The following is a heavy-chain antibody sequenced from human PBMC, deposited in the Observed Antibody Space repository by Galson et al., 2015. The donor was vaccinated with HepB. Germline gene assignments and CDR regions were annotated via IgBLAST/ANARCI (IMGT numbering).Heavy chain of an antibody. J-gene: IGHJ6*02. CDR3: ARGGPPNHYYHYYGMDV. Sequence: SLRLSCAASGFTVSTNYLSWVRQAPGKGLEWVSVIYSDGSTYYADSLKGRFTISRDNSKNTLSLQMDSLRVEDTAVYYCARGGPPNHYYHYYGMDVWGQGTTVTVSS. CDR2: IYSDGST. D-gene: IGHD3-16*01. CDR1: GFTVSTNY. V-gene: IGHV3-66*01.